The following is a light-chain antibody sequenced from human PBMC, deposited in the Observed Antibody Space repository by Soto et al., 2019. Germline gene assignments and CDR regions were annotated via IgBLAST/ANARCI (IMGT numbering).Light chain of an antibody. Sequence: QSVLTQPPSVSGAPGQRVTISCTGSSSNIGAGFVVHWYQQLPGTAPKLLIYNNNDRPSGVPDRFSGSKSGTSASLASTGLHADDEADYCCQFYANRLSGSYVFGAGTKVTVL. J-gene: IGLJ1*01. CDR2: NNN. V-gene: IGLV1-40*01. CDR1: SSNIGAGFV. CDR3: QFYANRLSGSYV.